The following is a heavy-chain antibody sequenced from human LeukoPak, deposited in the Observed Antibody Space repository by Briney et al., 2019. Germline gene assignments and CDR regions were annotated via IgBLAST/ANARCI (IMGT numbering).Heavy chain of an antibody. CDR1: GFTFSSYS. V-gene: IGHV3-23*01. Sequence: GGSLRLSCAASGFTFSSYSMNWVRQAPGKGLEWVAVIVGNGGGIHYADSVEGRFTISRDNYKNTVYLQMNSLRAEDAAVYYCAKDRIPDGRYSIDYWGQGTLVTVSS. J-gene: IGHJ4*02. D-gene: IGHD3-16*02. CDR2: IVGNGGGI. CDR3: AKDRIPDGRYSIDY.